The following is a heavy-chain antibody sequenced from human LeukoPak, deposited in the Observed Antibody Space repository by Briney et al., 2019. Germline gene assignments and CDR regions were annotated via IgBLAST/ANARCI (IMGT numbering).Heavy chain of an antibody. J-gene: IGHJ1*01. CDR3: ARGLYCGGDCYRLRAEYFQH. CDR1: GFIFSSYS. V-gene: IGHV3-48*01. D-gene: IGHD2-21*02. Sequence: GGSLRLSCAASGFIFSSYSMNWVRQAPGRGLEWVSYITSGSDTIFYADSVKGRFTISRDNARNSLYLQMNSVGVEDTAVYYCARGLYCGGDCYRLRAEYFQHWGQGTLVTVSS. CDR2: ITSGSDTI.